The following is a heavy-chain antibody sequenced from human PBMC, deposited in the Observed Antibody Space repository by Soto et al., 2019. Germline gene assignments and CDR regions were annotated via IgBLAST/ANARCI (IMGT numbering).Heavy chain of an antibody. CDR1: RFTFSSYG. Sequence: QAGGSLGLSCAASRFTFSSYGMHWVRQAPGKGLEWVAVIWYDGSNKYYADSVKGRFTISRDNSKNTLYLQVNSLRAEDTAVYYCAREQALTTMNTRYYYGLDVWGQGTTVTVSS. J-gene: IGHJ6*02. CDR2: IWYDGSNK. V-gene: IGHV3-33*01. CDR3: AREQALTTMNTRYYYGLDV. D-gene: IGHD3-16*01.